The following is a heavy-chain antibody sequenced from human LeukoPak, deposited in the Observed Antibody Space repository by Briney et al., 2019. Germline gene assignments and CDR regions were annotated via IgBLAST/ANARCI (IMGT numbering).Heavy chain of an antibody. V-gene: IGHV3-23*01. J-gene: IGHJ1*01. CDR1: GFTFSSYA. D-gene: IGHD2-2*02. CDR3: AKARYCSSTSCYSPMYFHH. CDR2: ISGSGGST. Sequence: GGSLRLSCAASGFTFSSYAMSWVRQAPGKGLEWVSAISGSGGSTYYADSVKGRFTISRDNSKNTLYLQMNSLRAEDTAVYYCAKARYCSSTSCYSPMYFHHWGQGTLVTVSS.